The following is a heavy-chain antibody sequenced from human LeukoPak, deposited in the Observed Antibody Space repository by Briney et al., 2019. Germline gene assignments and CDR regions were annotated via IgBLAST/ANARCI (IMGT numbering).Heavy chain of an antibody. CDR3: ARQGYGDYGGNYYGMDV. Sequence: SESLSLTCSVSGGSISSSSYYWGWIRQPPGKGLEWIGYIYHSGSTYYNPSLKSRVTISVDTSKNQFSLKLSSVTAADTAVYYCARQGYGDYGGNYYGMDVWGQGTTVTVS. CDR1: GGSISSSSYY. V-gene: IGHV4-39*01. CDR2: IYHSGST. D-gene: IGHD4-17*01. J-gene: IGHJ6*02.